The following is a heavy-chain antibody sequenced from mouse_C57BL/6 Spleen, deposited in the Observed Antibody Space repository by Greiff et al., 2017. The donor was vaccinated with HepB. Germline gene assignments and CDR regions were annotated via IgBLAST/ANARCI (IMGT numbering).Heavy chain of an antibody. J-gene: IGHJ4*01. Sequence: QVQLQQPGAELVKPGASVNMSCKASGYTFTSYWITWVKQRPGQGLEWIGDIYPGSGSTNYNEKFKSKATLTVDTSSSTAYMQLSSLTSEDSAVYYCARSDGSYAMDYWGQGTSVTVSS. V-gene: IGHV1-55*01. CDR2: IYPGSGST. D-gene: IGHD1-1*01. CDR3: ARSDGSYAMDY. CDR1: GYTFTSYW.